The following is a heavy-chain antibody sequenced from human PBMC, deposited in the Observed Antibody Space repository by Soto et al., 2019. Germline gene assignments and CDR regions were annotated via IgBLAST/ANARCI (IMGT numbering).Heavy chain of an antibody. V-gene: IGHV1-18*01. CDR3: ERGTTVETGSY. J-gene: IGHJ4*02. D-gene: IGHD4-17*01. Sequence: QVQLVQSGAEVKKPGASVKVSCKASGYTFTSYGFSWVRQAPGQGLEWMGWISAYNGNTNYAQKPDGTGTMTTDTSTSTADMELRSLRSADTAVYYCERGTTVETGSYWGQGTLVTVSS. CDR2: ISAYNGNT. CDR1: GYTFTSYG.